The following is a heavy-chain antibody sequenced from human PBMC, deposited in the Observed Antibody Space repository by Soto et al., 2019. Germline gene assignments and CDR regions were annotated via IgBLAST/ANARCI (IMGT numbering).Heavy chain of an antibody. J-gene: IGHJ5*02. Sequence: QVQLQESGPGLVKPSETLSLTCTVSGASIRSYYWSWIRQPPGRGLEWVGYIYYSGSTNYNPSLKSRVTRSGDTSKNQFSLKLNSVTAADTAVYYCARSRILEYNWFDPWGQGTLVTVSS. D-gene: IGHD2-15*01. CDR1: GASIRSYY. V-gene: IGHV4-59*01. CDR2: IYYSGST. CDR3: ARSRILEYNWFDP.